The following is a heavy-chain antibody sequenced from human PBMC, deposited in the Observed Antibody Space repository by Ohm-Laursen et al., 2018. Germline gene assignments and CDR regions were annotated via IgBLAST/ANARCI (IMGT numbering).Heavy chain of an antibody. D-gene: IGHD6-13*01. CDR1: GGSISSYY. V-gene: IGHV4-4*07. CDR2: IYTSGST. J-gene: IGHJ1*01. Sequence: SETLSLTCAVSGGSISSYYWSWIRQPAGKGLEWIGRIYTSGSTNYNPSLKSRVTMSVDTSKNQFSLKLSSVTAADTAVYYCAREISSSWWVVQHWGQGTLVTVSS. CDR3: AREISSSWWVVQH.